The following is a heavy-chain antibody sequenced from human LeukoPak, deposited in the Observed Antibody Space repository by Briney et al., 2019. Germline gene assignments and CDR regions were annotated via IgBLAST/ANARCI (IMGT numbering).Heavy chain of an antibody. D-gene: IGHD3-16*02. Sequence: GGSLRLSCAASGFTFSNAWMRWVRQAPGKGLEWVGRIKSKTDGGTTDYAAPVKGRFTISRDDSKNTLYLQMNSLKTEDTAVYYCTTSGYDYVWGSYRYTFDYWGQGTLVTVSS. CDR1: GFTFSNAW. CDR2: IKSKTDGGTT. V-gene: IGHV3-15*01. J-gene: IGHJ4*02. CDR3: TTSGYDYVWGSYRYTFDY.